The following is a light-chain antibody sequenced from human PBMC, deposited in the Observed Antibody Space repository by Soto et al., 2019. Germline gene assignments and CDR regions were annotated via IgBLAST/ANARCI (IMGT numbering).Light chain of an antibody. CDR2: DAS. V-gene: IGKV1-5*01. CDR3: QQYNSYSLT. Sequence: DIQITQSPSTLSASVGERVTVTCRASQSISTLLAWYQQKPGKAPKLLIYDASSLQSGVPSRFSGSGSGTEFTLTISSLQPDDFATYYCQQYNSYSLTFGQGTKVDI. CDR1: QSISTL. J-gene: IGKJ1*01.